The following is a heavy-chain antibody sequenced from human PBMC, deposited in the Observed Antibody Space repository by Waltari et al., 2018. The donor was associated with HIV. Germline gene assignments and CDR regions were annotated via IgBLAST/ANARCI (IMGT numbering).Heavy chain of an antibody. CDR3: ARGPFGAAGLKYFQH. CDR2: INHSGST. Sequence: QVQLQQWGAGLLKPSETLSLTCAVYGGSFSGNYWSWIRQSPGKGLECIGEINHSGSTNYNPSLKSRVTISVDTSKNQFSLKLNSVTAADTAVYYCARGPFGAAGLKYFQHWGQGTLVTVSS. D-gene: IGHD6-13*01. J-gene: IGHJ1*01. V-gene: IGHV4-34*01. CDR1: GGSFSGNY.